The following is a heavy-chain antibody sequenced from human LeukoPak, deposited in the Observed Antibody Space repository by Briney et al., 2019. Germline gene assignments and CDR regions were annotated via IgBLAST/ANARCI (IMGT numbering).Heavy chain of an antibody. Sequence: GGSLRLSCATSGFTFTSYWMTWVRQAPGKGLEWVANIKQDGSEKYYVGSVKGRFTISRDNAKNSLYLQMNSLRYEDTAVYYCAREIVATNKDWGQGTLVTVSS. V-gene: IGHV3-7*01. J-gene: IGHJ4*02. CDR2: IKQDGSEK. D-gene: IGHD3-22*01. CDR3: AREIVATNKD. CDR1: GFTFTSYW.